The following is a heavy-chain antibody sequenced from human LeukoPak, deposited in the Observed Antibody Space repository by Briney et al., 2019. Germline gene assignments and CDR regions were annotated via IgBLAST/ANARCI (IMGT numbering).Heavy chain of an antibody. Sequence: PSETLSLTCTVSDDSISSGAYYWTWIRQPPGKGLEWIGYISHSGSTYYNPSLKSRVTISVDRSKNQFSLKLSSVTAADTAVYYCAEAGHRGVAFDYYMDVRGKGTTVTVSS. CDR3: AEAGHRGVAFDYYMDV. V-gene: IGHV4-30-2*01. J-gene: IGHJ6*03. D-gene: IGHD6-13*01. CDR2: ISHSGST. CDR1: DDSISSGAYY.